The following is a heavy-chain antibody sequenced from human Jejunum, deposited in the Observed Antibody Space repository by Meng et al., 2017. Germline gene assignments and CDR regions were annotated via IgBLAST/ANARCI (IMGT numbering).Heavy chain of an antibody. D-gene: IGHD3-9*01. CDR3: ARVRYDSLSGWAAFDY. Sequence: GESLKISCAASGFTFSNYAMNWVRQAPGQGLESVSYISSVASTIYYADSVKGRFIISRDNDKNSLYIEMNSLRAEDTAVYYCARVRYDSLSGWAAFDYWGQGTMVTVSS. CDR1: GFTFSNYA. J-gene: IGHJ4*02. CDR2: ISSVASTI. V-gene: IGHV3-48*03.